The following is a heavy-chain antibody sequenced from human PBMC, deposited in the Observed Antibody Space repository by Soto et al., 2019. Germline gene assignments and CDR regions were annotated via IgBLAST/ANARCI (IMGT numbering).Heavy chain of an antibody. Sequence: QVQLVQSGAEVKKPGSSVTVSCKASGGTFSSYAISWVRQAPGQGLEWMGGIIPIFGTANYAQKFQGRVTITADESTSTADMELSSLRSEATAVYSCAREGASGSHIGYWGQGTLVNVSS. CDR1: GGTFSSYA. CDR3: AREGASGSHIGY. J-gene: IGHJ4*02. CDR2: IIPIFGTA. D-gene: IGHD3-22*01. V-gene: IGHV1-69*01.